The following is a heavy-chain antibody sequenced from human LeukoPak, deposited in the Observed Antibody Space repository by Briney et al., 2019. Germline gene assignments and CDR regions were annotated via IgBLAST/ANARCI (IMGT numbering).Heavy chain of an antibody. Sequence: SGPXLVKPTQTLTLTCTFSGFSLSTRGVGVGWIRQPPGKALEWLSLIYWDDDKRYSPSLKSRLTITKDTSKNQVVLTMTNMDPVDTATYYCAHRLRQQLYESDAFDIWGQGTMVTVSS. CDR1: GFSLSTRGVG. CDR3: AHRLRQQLYESDAFDI. J-gene: IGHJ3*02. D-gene: IGHD6-13*01. CDR2: IYWDDDK. V-gene: IGHV2-5*02.